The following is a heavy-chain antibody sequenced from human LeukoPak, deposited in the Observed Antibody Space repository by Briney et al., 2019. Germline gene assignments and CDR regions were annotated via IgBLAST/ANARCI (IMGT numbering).Heavy chain of an antibody. D-gene: IGHD3-22*01. CDR1: VYTFTSYY. CDR2: INPSGGST. V-gene: IGHV1-46*01. J-gene: IGHJ4*02. Sequence: ASVTVSCKASVYTFTSYYMHWVRQAPGQGLEWMGIINPSGGSTSYAQKFQGRVTMTRDTSTSTVYMELSSLRSEDTAVYYCARGVGYYDSSGYHFDYWGQGTLVTVSS. CDR3: ARGVGYYDSSGYHFDY.